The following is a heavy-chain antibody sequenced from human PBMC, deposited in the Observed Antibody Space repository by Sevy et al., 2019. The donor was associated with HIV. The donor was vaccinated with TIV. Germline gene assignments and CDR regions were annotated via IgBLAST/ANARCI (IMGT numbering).Heavy chain of an antibody. V-gene: IGHV3-23*01. CDR2: ISGSGGST. J-gene: IGHJ4*02. Sequence: GGSLRLSCAASGFTFSSYAMSWVRQAPGKGLEWVSAISGSGGSTYYADSVKGRFTISRDNSKNTLYLQMNSLRAEDTAVYYCVKPTRSPTTEGFDYWGQGTLVTVSS. CDR3: VKPTRSPTTEGFDY. CDR1: GFTFSSYA. D-gene: IGHD1-26*01.